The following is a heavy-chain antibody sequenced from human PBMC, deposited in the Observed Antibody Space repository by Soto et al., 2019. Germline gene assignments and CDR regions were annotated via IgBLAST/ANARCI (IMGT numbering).Heavy chain of an antibody. Sequence: GGSLRLSCAASGFTFSSYGMHWVRQAPGKGLEWVAVISYDGSNKYYADSVKGRFTISRDNSKNTLYLQMNSLRAEDTAVYYCAKDRDTAMEPQPDYYYYYGMDVLGQGTTVTVSS. V-gene: IGHV3-30*18. CDR2: ISYDGSNK. CDR3: AKDRDTAMEPQPDYYYYYGMDV. J-gene: IGHJ6*02. D-gene: IGHD5-18*01. CDR1: GFTFSSYG.